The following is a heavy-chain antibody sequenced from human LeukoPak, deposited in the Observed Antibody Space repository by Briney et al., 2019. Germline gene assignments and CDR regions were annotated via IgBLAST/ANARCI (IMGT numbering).Heavy chain of an antibody. CDR2: IYYSGST. CDR1: GGSISTYH. Sequence: SETLSLTCTVSGGSISTYHWSWIRQPPGEGLEWIGYIYYSGSTNYNSSLKSRVTISVDTSKNQFSLKLSSVTAADTAVYYCARSEDRGVWFDPWGQGTLVTVSS. J-gene: IGHJ5*02. CDR3: ARSEDRGVWFDP. V-gene: IGHV4-59*08. D-gene: IGHD2-8*01.